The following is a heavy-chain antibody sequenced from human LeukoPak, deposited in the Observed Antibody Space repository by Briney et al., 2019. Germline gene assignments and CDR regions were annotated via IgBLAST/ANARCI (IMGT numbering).Heavy chain of an antibody. Sequence: ASVKVSCKASGYTFTGYYMHWVRQAPGQGLEWMGWINPNSGGTNYAQKFQGRVTMTRDTSISTAYMELSRLRSDDTAVYYCAREVFDYDFWSDYFLPNDYWGQGTLVTVSS. J-gene: IGHJ4*02. CDR1: GYTFTGYY. D-gene: IGHD3-3*01. CDR2: INPNSGGT. CDR3: AREVFDYDFWSDYFLPNDY. V-gene: IGHV1-2*02.